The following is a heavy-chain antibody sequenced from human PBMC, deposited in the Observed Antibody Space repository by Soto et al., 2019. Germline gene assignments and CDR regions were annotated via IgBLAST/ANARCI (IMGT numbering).Heavy chain of an antibody. CDR2: ILPIFGTA. CDR3: ASPTCDGDCYAWYCDL. J-gene: IGHJ2*01. V-gene: IGHV1-69*12. Sequence: QVQLVQSGAEVKKPGSSVKVSCKASGGTFSSYAISWVRQAPGQGLEWMGGILPIFGTANYAQKLQGRVTITADESTSTAYMDLRGRRPEDTAVYYRASPTCDGDCYAWYCDLWGRGTLVTVSS. D-gene: IGHD2-21*02. CDR1: GGTFSSYA.